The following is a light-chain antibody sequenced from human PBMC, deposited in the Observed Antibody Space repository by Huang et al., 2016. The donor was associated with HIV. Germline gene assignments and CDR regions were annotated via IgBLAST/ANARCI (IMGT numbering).Light chain of an antibody. CDR3: QQSHTTPHT. CDR2: GAS. V-gene: IGKV1-39*01. CDR1: DNVANS. Sequence: DIQMTQSPSSLSASVGDRVTITCRTSDNVANSLNWYQQKSGAAPVLLIYGASKLQIGVSSRFNGGGFGTDFTLTITVLRPEDFATYYCQQSHTTPHTFGQGTRLE. J-gene: IGKJ2*01.